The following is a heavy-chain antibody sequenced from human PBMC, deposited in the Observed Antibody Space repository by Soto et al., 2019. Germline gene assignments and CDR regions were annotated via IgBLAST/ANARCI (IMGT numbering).Heavy chain of an antibody. V-gene: IGHV3-30*18. CDR3: TKDRVSSGWELLG. CDR1: GFTFSSYG. CDR2: ISYDGSNK. J-gene: IGHJ4*02. Sequence: QVQLVESGGGVVQPGRSLRLSCPASGFTFSSYGMHWVRQAPGKGLEWVAVISYDGSNKYYAASVKGRFTISRDNSKNTLSLKMNSMRARDTAVYYGTKDRVSSGWELLGWGQGTLVTVSS. D-gene: IGHD1-26*01.